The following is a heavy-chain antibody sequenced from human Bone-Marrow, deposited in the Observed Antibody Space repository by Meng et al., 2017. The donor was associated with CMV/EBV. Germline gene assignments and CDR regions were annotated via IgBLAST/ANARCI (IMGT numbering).Heavy chain of an antibody. V-gene: IGHV3-30-3*01. D-gene: IGHD6-13*01. J-gene: IGHJ4*02. Sequence: VELLESGGGLVQPGGSLSIACAASGFTFNNYAMNWVRQAQGKGLEWVAVISYDGSNKYYADSVKGRFTISRDNSKNTLYLQMNSLRAEDTAVYYCARVLRKYSSSWLFDYWGQGTLVTVS. CDR3: ARVLRKYSSSWLFDY. CDR1: GFTFNNYA. CDR2: ISYDGSNK.